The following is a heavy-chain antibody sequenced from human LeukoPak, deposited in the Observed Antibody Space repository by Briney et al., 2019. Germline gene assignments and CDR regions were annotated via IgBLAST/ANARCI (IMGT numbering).Heavy chain of an antibody. CDR2: INHSGST. D-gene: IGHD3-10*01. V-gene: IGHV4-34*01. CDR1: GGSFSGYY. J-gene: IGHJ4*02. Sequence: PSETLSLTCAVYGGSFSGYYWSWIRQPPGKGLEWIGEINHSGSTNDNPSLKSRVTMSVDTSKNQFSLKLSSVTAADTAVYYCARRRYGSGTFYRELDYWGRGTLITVSS. CDR3: ARRRYGSGTFYRELDY.